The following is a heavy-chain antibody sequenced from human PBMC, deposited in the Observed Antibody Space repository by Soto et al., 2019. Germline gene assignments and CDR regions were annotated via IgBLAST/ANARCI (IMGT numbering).Heavy chain of an antibody. V-gene: IGHV1-8*01. D-gene: IGHD3-10*01. CDR1: GYTFPSYD. CDR2: MNPNSGNT. Sequence: ASVKVSCKASGYTFPSYDINWVRQATGQGLEWMGWMNPNSGNTGYAQKFQGRVTMTRNTSISTAYMELSSLRSEDTAVYYCARVVRGGFGELLWAFDIWGQGTMVTVSS. J-gene: IGHJ3*02. CDR3: ARVVRGGFGELLWAFDI.